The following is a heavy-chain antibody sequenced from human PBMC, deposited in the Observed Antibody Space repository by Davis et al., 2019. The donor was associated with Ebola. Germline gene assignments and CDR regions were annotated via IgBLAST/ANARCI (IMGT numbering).Heavy chain of an antibody. J-gene: IGHJ4*02. D-gene: IGHD1-26*01. CDR1: GFTVSSNY. V-gene: IGHV3-73*01. CDR3: TTSKSGTYAY. Sequence: GESLKISCAASGFTVSSNYMSWVRQASGKGLEWVGRIRSKANSYATAYAASVKGRFTISRDDSKNTVYLQMNILKTEDTAVYYCTTSKSGTYAYWGQGALVTVAS. CDR2: IRSKANSYAT.